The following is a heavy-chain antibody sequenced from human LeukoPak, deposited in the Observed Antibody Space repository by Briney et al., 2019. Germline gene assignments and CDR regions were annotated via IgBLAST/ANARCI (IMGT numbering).Heavy chain of an antibody. V-gene: IGHV3-11*04. CDR2: ISSSGSTI. CDR1: GFTFSDYY. CDR3: ARDISPYCGGDCYFDY. J-gene: IGHJ4*02. Sequence: GGSLRLSCAASGFTFSDYYMSWIRQAPGKGLEWVSYISSSGSTIYYADSVGGRFTISRDNAKNSLYLQMNSLRAEDTAVYYCARDISPYCGGDCYFDYWGQGTLVTVSS. D-gene: IGHD2-21*02.